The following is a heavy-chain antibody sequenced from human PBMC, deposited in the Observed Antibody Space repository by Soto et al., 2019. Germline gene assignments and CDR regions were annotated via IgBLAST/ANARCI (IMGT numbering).Heavy chain of an antibody. V-gene: IGHV4-30-2*01. CDR3: ARAMTTVTTIDY. CDR1: GGSISSGGYS. D-gene: IGHD4-17*01. Sequence: PSETLSLTCAVSGGSISSGGYSWSWIRQPPGKGLEWIGYIYHSGSTYYNPSLKSRVTISVDRSKNQFSLKLSSVTAAGTAVYYCARAMTTVTTIDYWGQGTLVTVSS. J-gene: IGHJ4*02. CDR2: IYHSGST.